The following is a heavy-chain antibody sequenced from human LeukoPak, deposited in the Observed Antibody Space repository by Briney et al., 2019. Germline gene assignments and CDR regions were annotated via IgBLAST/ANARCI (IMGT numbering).Heavy chain of an antibody. Sequence: PGGSLRLSCAASGFAFSSYSINWVRQAPGKGLEWVSSISSSSSYIYYADSVKGRFTISRDNAKNSLYLQMNSLRAEDTAVYYCAREHRFLEWLFGDAFDIWGQGTMVTVSS. J-gene: IGHJ3*02. CDR2: ISSSSSYI. V-gene: IGHV3-21*01. CDR3: AREHRFLEWLFGDAFDI. D-gene: IGHD3-3*01. CDR1: GFAFSSYS.